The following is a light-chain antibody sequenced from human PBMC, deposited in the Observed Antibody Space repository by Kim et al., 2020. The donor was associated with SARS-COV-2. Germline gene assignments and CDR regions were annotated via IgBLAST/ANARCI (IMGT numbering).Light chain of an antibody. CDR1: QAISKY. Sequence: VGDRVTITCRASQAISKYLAWYQQKPEKAPKLLIYAASALQSGVPSRFSGSGSGTDFTLTSSSLQPEDVATYYCQNYNSAPWTFGQGTKVEIK. CDR3: QNYNSAPWT. CDR2: AAS. V-gene: IGKV1-27*01. J-gene: IGKJ1*01.